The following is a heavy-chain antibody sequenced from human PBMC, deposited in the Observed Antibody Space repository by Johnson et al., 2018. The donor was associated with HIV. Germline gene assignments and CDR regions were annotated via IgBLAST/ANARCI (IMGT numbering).Heavy chain of an antibody. D-gene: IGHD6-6*01. J-gene: IGHJ3*01. V-gene: IGHV3-15*01. CDR2: IKSKTDGGTT. Sequence: EVQLVESGGGLVKPGGSLRVSCAASGFTFSNAWMSWVRQAPGKGLEWVSRIKSKTDGGTTDYAAPVKGRFSISRDDSKNTLCLQMNSLKTEDTAVYYCTTTSSSGYTNSYAFDVWGQGTMVTVSS. CDR3: TTTSSSGYTNSYAFDV. CDR1: GFTFSNAW.